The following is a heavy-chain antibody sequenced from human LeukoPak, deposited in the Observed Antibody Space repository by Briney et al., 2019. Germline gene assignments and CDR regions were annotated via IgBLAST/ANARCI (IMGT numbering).Heavy chain of an antibody. CDR3: ARGSYYYVRNYFDY. D-gene: IGHD3-10*02. V-gene: IGHV4-39*01. CDR2: IYYSGST. J-gene: IGHJ4*02. CDR1: GGSISSSSYY. Sequence: SETLSLTCTVSGGSISSSSYYWGWIRQPPGKGLEWIGSIYYSGSTYYNPSLKSRVTISVDTSRNQFSLKLSSVTAADTAVYYCARGSYYYVRNYFDYWGQGTLVTVSS.